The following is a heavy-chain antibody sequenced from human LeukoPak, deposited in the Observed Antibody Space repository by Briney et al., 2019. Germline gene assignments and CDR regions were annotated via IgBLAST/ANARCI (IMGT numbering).Heavy chain of an antibody. CDR1: GFTFSRYS. D-gene: IGHD4/OR15-4a*01. V-gene: IGHV3-21*01. Sequence: PGGSLRLSCAASGFTFSRYSMNWVRQAPGKGVEWVSSISSSSSYIYYADSVKGRFTISRDNAKNSLYLQMNSLRAEDTAVYYCARDLTMVIDAFDIWGQGTMVTVSS. CDR3: ARDLTMVIDAFDI. J-gene: IGHJ3*02. CDR2: ISSSSSYI.